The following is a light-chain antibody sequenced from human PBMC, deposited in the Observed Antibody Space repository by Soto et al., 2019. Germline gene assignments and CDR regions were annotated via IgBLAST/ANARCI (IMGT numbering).Light chain of an antibody. V-gene: IGLV2-8*01. CDR3: CSYTDIALDVV. Sequence: QSVLTQPPSASGSPGQSVTISCTGTKNDIGVYDFVSWYQHHPGKAPRLIIYEVVQRPSGVPDRFSGSKSGNTASLTVSGLQAADEADYYCCSYTDIALDVVFGGGTQLTVL. CDR2: EVV. J-gene: IGLJ2*01. CDR1: KNDIGVYDF.